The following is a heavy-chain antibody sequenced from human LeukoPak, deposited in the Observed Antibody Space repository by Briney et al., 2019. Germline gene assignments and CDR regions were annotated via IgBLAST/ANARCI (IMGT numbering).Heavy chain of an antibody. CDR2: ISAYSGNT. CDR1: GYTFTSYG. Sequence: ASVKVSCKASGYTFTSYGISWVRQAPGQGPEWMGWISAYSGNTNYAQKLQGRVTMTTDTSTSTAYMELRSLRSDDTAVYYCARAYDFWSGYPSGDYWGQGTLVTVSS. CDR3: ARAYDFWSGYPSGDY. V-gene: IGHV1-18*01. J-gene: IGHJ4*02. D-gene: IGHD3-3*01.